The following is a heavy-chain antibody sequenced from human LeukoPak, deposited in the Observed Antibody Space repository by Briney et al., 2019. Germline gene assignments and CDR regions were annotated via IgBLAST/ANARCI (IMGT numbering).Heavy chain of an antibody. CDR1: GFTFSSYA. D-gene: IGHD2-21*02. V-gene: IGHV3-23*01. CDR3: ARGAPVTDLAFYI. CDR2: ISRSVVST. J-gene: IGHJ3*02. Sequence: GSLRLSCAASGFTFSSYAMSWVRQAPGKGVERVSAISRSVVSTYYAASVNGPFTISIDNSKNTLYLQMNSLRAEDTAMYYCARGAPVTDLAFYIWGQGTMVTVSS.